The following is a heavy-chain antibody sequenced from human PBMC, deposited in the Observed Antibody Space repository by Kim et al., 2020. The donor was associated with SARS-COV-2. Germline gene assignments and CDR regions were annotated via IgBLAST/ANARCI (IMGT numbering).Heavy chain of an antibody. CDR1: GYSISSGYY. D-gene: IGHD5-18*01. Sequence: SETLSPTCTVSGYSISSGYYWGWIRQPPGKGLEWIGSIYHSGSTYYNPSLKSRVTISVDTSKNQFSLKLSSVTAADTAVYYCARERAMVDYWGQGTLVTVSS. CDR3: ARERAMVDY. V-gene: IGHV4-38-2*02. CDR2: IYHSGST. J-gene: IGHJ4*02.